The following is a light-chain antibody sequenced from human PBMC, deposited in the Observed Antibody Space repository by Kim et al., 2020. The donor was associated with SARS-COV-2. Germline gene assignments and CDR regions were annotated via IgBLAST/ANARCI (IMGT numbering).Light chain of an antibody. CDR3: SSYAGSNDLV. J-gene: IGLJ2*01. CDR2: DVS. V-gene: IGLV2-8*01. CDR1: SSDVGRYTY. Sequence: GQSVDISCTGTSSDVGRYTYVSWYQHHPGKAPKLIIYDVSKRPTGVPDRFSGAKSGNTASLTVSGLQAEDEADYYCSSYAGSNDLVFGGGTQLTVL.